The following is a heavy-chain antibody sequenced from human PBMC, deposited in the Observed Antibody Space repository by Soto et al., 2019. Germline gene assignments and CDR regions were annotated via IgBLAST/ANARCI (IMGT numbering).Heavy chain of an antibody. D-gene: IGHD5-12*01. V-gene: IGHV4-34*01. CDR2: INHSGST. CDR3: ARGAHYNRGYVYWSAP. Sequence: SETLSLTCAVYGGSFSGYYWSWIRQPPGKGLEWIGEINHSGSTNYNPSLKSRVTISVDTSKNQFSLKLSSVTAADTAVYYCARGAHYNRGYVYWSAPWGKGTLVTVSS. J-gene: IGHJ5*02. CDR1: GGSFSGYY.